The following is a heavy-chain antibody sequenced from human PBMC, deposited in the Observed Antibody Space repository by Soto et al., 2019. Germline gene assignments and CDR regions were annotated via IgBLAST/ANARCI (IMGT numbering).Heavy chain of an antibody. CDR1: GYAFTRYL. V-gene: IGHV1-3*04. J-gene: IGHJ4*02. CDR2: INTGNGNT. Sequence: ASVKVSCKPSGYAFTRYLLNWVRQAPGQRLEWMGWINTGNGNTKYSQKFQGRVTITRDTSASTAYMELSSLTSEDTAVYYCASGNCGYICYHDYWGQGTLVTVSS. CDR3: ASGNCGYICYHDY. D-gene: IGHD5-12*01.